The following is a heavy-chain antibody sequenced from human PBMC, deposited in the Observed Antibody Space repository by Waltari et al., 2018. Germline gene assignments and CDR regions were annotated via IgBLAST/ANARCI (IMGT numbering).Heavy chain of an antibody. CDR1: GFTFSSDS. D-gene: IGHD3-10*01. CDR3: AALYGSWSSGQHLNSP. V-gene: IGHV3-21*01. Sequence: EVPLVESGGGLVEPGGYLRLCCAASGFTFSSDSMNWVSQARGKVLEWVSSISSSSSYIYYADSVKGRFTISRDNAKNSLYLQMNSLRAADTAVYYCAALYGSWSSGQHLNSPWGQGTLVTVSS. CDR2: ISSSSSYI. J-gene: IGHJ4*02.